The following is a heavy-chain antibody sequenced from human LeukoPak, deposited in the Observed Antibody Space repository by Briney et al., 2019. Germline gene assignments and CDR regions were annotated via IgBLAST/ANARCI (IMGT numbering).Heavy chain of an antibody. CDR1: GFTFSDYY. CDR3: ARDPRTVAPDY. J-gene: IGHJ4*02. CDR2: ISSSSSYI. Sequence: GGSLRLSCAASGFTFSDYYMSWIRQAPGKGLEWVSSISSSSSYIYYADSVKGRFTISRDNAKNSLYLQMNSLRAEDTAVYYCARDPRTVAPDYWGQGTLVTVSS. V-gene: IGHV3-11*06. D-gene: IGHD6-19*01.